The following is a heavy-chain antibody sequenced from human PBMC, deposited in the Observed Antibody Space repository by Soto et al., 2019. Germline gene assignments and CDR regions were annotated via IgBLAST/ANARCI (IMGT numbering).Heavy chain of an antibody. CDR3: AKDASNGYTRLGYFDL. CDR1: GFTFSSYG. V-gene: IGHV3-30*18. CDR2: ISYDGSNK. D-gene: IGHD5-12*01. Sequence: QVQLVESGGGVVQPGRSLRLSCAASGFTFSSYGMHWVRQAPGKGLEWVAVISYDGSNKYYADSVKGRFTISRDNSKNTLYLQMNSRRAEDTAVYYCAKDASNGYTRLGYFDLWGRGTLVTVSS. J-gene: IGHJ2*01.